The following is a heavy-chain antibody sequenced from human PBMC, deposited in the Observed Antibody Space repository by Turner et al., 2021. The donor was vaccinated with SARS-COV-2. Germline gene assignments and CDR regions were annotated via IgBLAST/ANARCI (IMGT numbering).Heavy chain of an antibody. Sequence: TLSLPCTVPGDSISSKSWSWNRQSPGRGLEWIGYFYKIGSSDYNPTLRSRVNISVDTSKNQFFFKAEDGIRDIGVTGVQTCALPISYNLNFSTGIWGQGTMVTVSS. CDR3: TCALPISYNLNFSTGI. CDR2: FYKIGSS. J-gene: IGHJ3*02. CDR1: GDSISSKS. V-gene: IGHV4-59*01. D-gene: IGHD2-15*01.